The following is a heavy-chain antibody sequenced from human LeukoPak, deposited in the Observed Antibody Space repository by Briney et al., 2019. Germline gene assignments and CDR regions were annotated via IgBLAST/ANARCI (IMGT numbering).Heavy chain of an antibody. Sequence: SETLSLTCAFYGGSFSGYYWSWIRQPPGKGLEWIGEINHSGSTNYNPSLKSRVTISVDTSKNQFSLKLSSVTAADTAVYYCARGAASPITGTEYYFDYWGQGTLVTVSS. CDR1: GGSFSGYY. J-gene: IGHJ4*02. CDR3: ARGAASPITGTEYYFDY. CDR2: INHSGST. V-gene: IGHV4-34*01. D-gene: IGHD1-20*01.